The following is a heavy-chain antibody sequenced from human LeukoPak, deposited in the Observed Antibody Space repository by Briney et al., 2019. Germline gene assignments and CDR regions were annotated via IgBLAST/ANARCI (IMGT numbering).Heavy chain of an antibody. V-gene: IGHV1-18*01. CDR1: GYTFTSYG. Sequence: ASVKVSCTASGYTFTSYGISWVRQAPGQGLEWMGWISAYNGNTNYAQKLQGRVTMTTDTSTSTAYMELRNLRSDDTAVYYCARDEYDILTGYIDYWGQGTLVTVSS. J-gene: IGHJ4*02. CDR2: ISAYNGNT. D-gene: IGHD3-9*01. CDR3: ARDEYDILTGYIDY.